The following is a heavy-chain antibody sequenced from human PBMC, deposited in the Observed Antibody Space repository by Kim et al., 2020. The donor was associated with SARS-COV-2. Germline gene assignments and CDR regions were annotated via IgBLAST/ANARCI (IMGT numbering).Heavy chain of an antibody. CDR1: GFTFSDYY. Sequence: GGSLRLSCAASGFTFSDYYMSWIRQAPGKGLEWVSYISSSSSYTNYADSVKGRFTISRDNAKNSLYLQMNSLRAEDTAVYYCAREDPGSVTTNYWGQGTLVTVSS. J-gene: IGHJ4*02. V-gene: IGHV3-11*05. CDR2: ISSSSSYT. D-gene: IGHD4-17*01. CDR3: AREDPGSVTTNY.